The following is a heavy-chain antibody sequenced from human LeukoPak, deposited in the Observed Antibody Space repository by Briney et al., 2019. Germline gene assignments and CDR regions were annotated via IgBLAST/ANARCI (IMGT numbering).Heavy chain of an antibody. D-gene: IGHD3-22*01. CDR3: ARDGDSSGYYYHPYHDAFDI. CDR1: EFSFGSNY. Sequence: GGSLRLSCAASEFSFGSNYMTWVRQAPGKGLEWVSLIYSGGSTYYADSVKGRFTISRDNSKNTLYLQMNSLRAEDTAVYYCARDGDSSGYYYHPYHDAFDIWGQGTMVTVSS. CDR2: IYSGGST. V-gene: IGHV3-66*01. J-gene: IGHJ3*02.